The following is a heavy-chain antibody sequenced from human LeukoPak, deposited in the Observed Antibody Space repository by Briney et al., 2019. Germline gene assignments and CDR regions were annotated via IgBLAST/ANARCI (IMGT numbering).Heavy chain of an antibody. Sequence: SETLSLTCIVSGGSISSYYWSWIRQPPGKGLEWIGNINYSGSTNSNPSLKSRATISVDMSRKHFFLDLSSVTAADTAVYYCARAVHYSGTSDQYTGGWYYFDFWGQGTLVTVSS. D-gene: IGHD3-10*01. CDR3: ARAVHYSGTSDQYTGGWYYFDF. CDR2: INYSGST. J-gene: IGHJ4*02. CDR1: GGSISSYY. V-gene: IGHV4-59*01.